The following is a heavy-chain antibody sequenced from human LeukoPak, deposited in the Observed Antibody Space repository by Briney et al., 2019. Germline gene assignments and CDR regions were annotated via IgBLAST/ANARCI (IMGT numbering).Heavy chain of an antibody. CDR2: IKSKTDGGTT. D-gene: IGHD3-10*01. CDR1: GFTFSNAW. Sequence: GGSLRLSCAASGFTFSNAWMSWVRQAPGEGLEWVGRIKSKTDGGTTDYAAPVKGRFTISRDDSKNTLYLQMNSLKTEDTAVYYCTTVLLWFGELLTHSNYWGQGTLVTVSS. CDR3: TTVLLWFGELLTHSNY. J-gene: IGHJ4*02. V-gene: IGHV3-15*01.